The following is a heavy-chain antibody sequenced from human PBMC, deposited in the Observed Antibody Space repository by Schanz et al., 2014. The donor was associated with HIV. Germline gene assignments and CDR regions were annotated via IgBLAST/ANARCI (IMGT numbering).Heavy chain of an antibody. J-gene: IGHJ6*02. CDR2: ISSSSSTI. CDR3: AKIISGSPYYYYGLDV. Sequence: EVQLVESGGGLVQPGGSLRLSCAASGFTFSSYSMNWVRQAPGKGLEWVSYISSSSSTIYYADSVKGRFTISRDNAKNSLYLQMNSLRAEDTAVYYCAKIISGSPYYYYGLDVWGLGTTVTVSS. D-gene: IGHD1-26*01. CDR1: GFTFSSYS. V-gene: IGHV3-48*01.